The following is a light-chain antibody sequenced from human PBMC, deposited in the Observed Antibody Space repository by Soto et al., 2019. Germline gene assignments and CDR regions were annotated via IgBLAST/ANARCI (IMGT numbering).Light chain of an antibody. CDR2: GAS. J-gene: IGKJ1*01. CDR1: QSVYSS. V-gene: IGKV3-15*01. Sequence: SQSPSTLSVSTGERATLSCRASQSVYSSLAWYQQKPGQAPRLLIYGASTRATGIPARFSGSGSGTEFTLTISRLQSEDFAVYYCQQYNNWPPWTFAQGTNV. CDR3: QQYNNWPPWT.